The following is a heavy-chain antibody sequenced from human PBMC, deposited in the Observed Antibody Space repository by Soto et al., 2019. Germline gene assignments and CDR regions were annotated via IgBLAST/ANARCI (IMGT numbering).Heavy chain of an antibody. CDR2: ISGSGGST. V-gene: IGHV3-23*01. D-gene: IGHD3-22*01. CDR1: GFTFSSYA. Sequence: PGGSLRLSCAASGFTFSSYAMIWVRQAPGKGLEWVSAISGSGGSTYYADSVKGRFTISRDNSKNTLYLQMNSLRAEDTAVYYCAKSASGYYDSSGYDAFDIWGQGTMVTVS. CDR3: AKSASGYYDSSGYDAFDI. J-gene: IGHJ3*02.